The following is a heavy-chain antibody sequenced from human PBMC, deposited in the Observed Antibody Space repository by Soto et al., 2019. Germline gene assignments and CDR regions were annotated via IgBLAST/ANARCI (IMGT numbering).Heavy chain of an antibody. D-gene: IGHD2-21*02. CDR1: GFTFSASV. CDR2: MRRYANRLPA. V-gene: IGHV3-73*01. J-gene: IGHJ4*02. CDR3: AGVSGVTDQADHVVS. Sequence: EVHLVESGGGLVQPGGSLKLACTASGFTFSASVIHWVRQPSGKGLEWVGRMRRYANRLPAIYAASVKGRFIISRDDLKNRAYLQMSSLKTEDTAVYFCAGVSGVTDQADHVVSWGQGTLVIVSS.